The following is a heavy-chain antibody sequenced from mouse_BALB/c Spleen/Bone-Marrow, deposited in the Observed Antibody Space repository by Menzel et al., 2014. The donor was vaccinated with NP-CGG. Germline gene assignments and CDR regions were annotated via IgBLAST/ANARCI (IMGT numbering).Heavy chain of an antibody. CDR3: ARGGNYGWFAY. CDR1: GFNIKDTY. V-gene: IGHV14-3*02. Sequence: VQLQQSGAELVKPGASVKLSCTASGFNIKDTYMHWVKQRPEQGLEWIGKIDPANGDIIYDPKFQGKATITADTSSNTAYLQLSCLTSEDTAVYYCARGGNYGWFAYWGQGTLVTVSA. CDR2: IDPANGDI. J-gene: IGHJ3*01. D-gene: IGHD2-1*01.